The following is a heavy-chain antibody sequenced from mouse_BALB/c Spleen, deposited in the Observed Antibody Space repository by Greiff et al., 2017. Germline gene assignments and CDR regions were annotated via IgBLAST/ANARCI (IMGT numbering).Heavy chain of an antibody. CDR1: GYSFTGYF. J-gene: IGHJ2*01. CDR3: ARSTTARPHYFDY. V-gene: IGHV1-20*02. Sequence: EVQLQQSGPELVKPGASVKISCKASGYSFTGYFMNWVMQSHGKSLEWIGRINPYNGDTFYNQKFKGKATLTVDKSSSTAHMELRSLASEDSAVYYCARSTTARPHYFDYWGQGTTLTVSS. D-gene: IGHD1-2*01. CDR2: INPYNGDT.